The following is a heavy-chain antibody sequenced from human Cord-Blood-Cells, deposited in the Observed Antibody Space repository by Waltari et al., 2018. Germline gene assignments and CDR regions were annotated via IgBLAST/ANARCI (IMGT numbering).Heavy chain of an antibody. D-gene: IGHD6-13*01. CDR3: AREAAAEAFDI. V-gene: IGHV3-7*01. Sequence: EVQLVESGGGLVQPGGSLRLSCAASGFTFSRYWMSWVRQAPGKGLEWVANIKQDGSEKYYVDSVKGRFTISRDNAKNSLYLQMNSLRAEDTAVYYCAREAAAEAFDIWGQGRMVTVSS. J-gene: IGHJ3*02. CDR1: GFTFSRYW. CDR2: IKQDGSEK.